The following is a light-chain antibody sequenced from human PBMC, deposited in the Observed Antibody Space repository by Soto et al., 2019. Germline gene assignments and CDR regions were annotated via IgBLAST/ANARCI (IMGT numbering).Light chain of an antibody. Sequence: DIPMTQSPSPLSVSVGDRVTITCLAIQTISSGLAWYQQKPGKAPKLLIYKASTLKSGVPSRFSGSGSGTEFTLTISSLQPDDFATYYCQHYNSYSEAFGQGTKVDI. CDR2: KAS. V-gene: IGKV1-5*03. J-gene: IGKJ1*01. CDR3: QHYNSYSEA. CDR1: QTISSG.